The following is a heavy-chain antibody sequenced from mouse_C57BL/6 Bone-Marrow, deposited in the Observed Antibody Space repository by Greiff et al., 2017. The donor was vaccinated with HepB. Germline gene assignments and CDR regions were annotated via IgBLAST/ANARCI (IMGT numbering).Heavy chain of an antibody. CDR1: GFNIKDDY. V-gene: IGHV14-4*01. CDR3: TTTAYYYGSTLYCYFDV. D-gene: IGHD1-1*01. J-gene: IGHJ1*03. Sequence: VQLQQSGAELVRPGASVKLSCTASGFNIKDDYMHWVKQRPEQGLEWIGWIDPENGDTEYASKFPGKATISADTASNTAYLQLSSLTSEDTAVYYCTTTAYYYGSTLYCYFDVWGTGTTVTVSS. CDR2: IDPENGDT.